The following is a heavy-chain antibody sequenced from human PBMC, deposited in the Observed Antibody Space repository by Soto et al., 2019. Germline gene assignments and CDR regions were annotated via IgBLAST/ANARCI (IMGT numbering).Heavy chain of an antibody. Sequence: GGSLRLSCAASGFTFSSYAMSWVRQAPGKGLEWVSAISGSGGSTNYADSVKGRFPISRDNSKNTLYLQMNSLRAEDTAVYYCAKEQRSSSWYEGVYFDYWGQGTLVTVSS. CDR1: GFTFSSYA. CDR3: AKEQRSSSWYEGVYFDY. V-gene: IGHV3-23*01. CDR2: ISGSGGST. J-gene: IGHJ4*02. D-gene: IGHD6-13*01.